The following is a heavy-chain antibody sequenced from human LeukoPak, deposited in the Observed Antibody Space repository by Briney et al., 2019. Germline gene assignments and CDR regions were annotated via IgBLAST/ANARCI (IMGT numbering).Heavy chain of an antibody. J-gene: IGHJ5*02. V-gene: IGHV4-59*10. CDR3: ARGGIAAAGTNWFDP. D-gene: IGHD6-13*01. Sequence: SETLSLTCAVYGGSFSGYYWSWIRQPAGKGLEWIGRIYTSGSTNYNPSLKSRVTMSVDTSKNQFSLKLSSVTAADTAVYYCARGGIAAAGTNWFDPWGQGTLVTVSS. CDR1: GGSFSGYY. CDR2: IYTSGST.